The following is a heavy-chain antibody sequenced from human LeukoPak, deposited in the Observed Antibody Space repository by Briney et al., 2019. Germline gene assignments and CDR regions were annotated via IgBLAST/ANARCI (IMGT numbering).Heavy chain of an antibody. CDR3: ARAFYPGYYSYMAV. CDR2: IYYSGST. D-gene: IGHD3-3*02. Sequence: SGTLSLTCAVSGGSISPYYWSWIRQPPGKGLEWIGYIYYSGSTNYNPSLKSRVTISVDTSKNQFSLKLSSVTAADTAVYYCARAFYPGYYSYMAVWGKGTTVTVSS. J-gene: IGHJ6*03. V-gene: IGHV4-59*01. CDR1: GGSISPYY.